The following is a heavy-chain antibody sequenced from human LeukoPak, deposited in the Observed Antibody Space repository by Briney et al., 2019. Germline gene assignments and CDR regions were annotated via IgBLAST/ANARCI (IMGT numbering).Heavy chain of an antibody. CDR3: ARASYDFWSGHGYDY. CDR2: IRYDGTNK. J-gene: IGHJ4*02. D-gene: IGHD3-3*01. CDR1: GFTLSNYG. V-gene: IGHV3-30*02. Sequence: PGGSLRLSCAASGFTLSNYGMHWVRQAPGKGLEWVAFIRYDGTNKYYADSVKGRFTISRDNSKNTLYLQMNSLRAEDTAVYYCARASYDFWSGHGYDYWGQGTLVTVSS.